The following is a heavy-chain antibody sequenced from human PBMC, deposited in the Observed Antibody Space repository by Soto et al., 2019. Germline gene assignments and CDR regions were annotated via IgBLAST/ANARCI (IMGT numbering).Heavy chain of an antibody. CDR2: ISGSGGST. V-gene: IGHV3-23*01. Sequence: QAGGSLRLSCAASGFTFSSYAMSWVRQAPGKGLEWVSAISGSGGSTYYADSVKGRFTISRDNSKNTLYLQMNSLRAEDTAVYYCAKEPLVVVVAANWFDPWGQGTLVTVSS. CDR3: AKEPLVVVVAANWFDP. CDR1: GFTFSSYA. D-gene: IGHD2-15*01. J-gene: IGHJ5*02.